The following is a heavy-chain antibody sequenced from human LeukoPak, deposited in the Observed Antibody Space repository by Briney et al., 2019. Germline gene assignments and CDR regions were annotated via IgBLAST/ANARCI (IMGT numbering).Heavy chain of an antibody. CDR2: ISYDGSNK. V-gene: IGHV3-30-3*01. Sequence: GGSLRLSCAASGFTFSSYAMPWVRQAPGKGLEWVAVISYDGSNKYYADSVKGRFTISRDNSKNTLYLQMNSLRAEDTAVYYCASGPSLYCSSTSCYNYFDYWGQGTLVTVSS. CDR3: ASGPSLYCSSTSCYNYFDY. J-gene: IGHJ4*02. D-gene: IGHD2-2*02. CDR1: GFTFSSYA.